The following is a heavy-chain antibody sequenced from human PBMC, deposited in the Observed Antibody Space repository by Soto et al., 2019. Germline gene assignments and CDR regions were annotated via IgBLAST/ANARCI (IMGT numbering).Heavy chain of an antibody. J-gene: IGHJ2*01. CDR2: INPDGSEK. Sequence: EVQLVESGGGLVQPGGSLRLSCAASGFTFSNYWMTWVRQAPGKGLEWVANINPDGSEKYYVDSVNSRFTSTRHNFKNAIDIQLNTLKAEDAALYYCVRARIDLGGRGTRVTVSS. CDR1: GFTFSNYW. V-gene: IGHV3-7*01. CDR3: VRARIDL.